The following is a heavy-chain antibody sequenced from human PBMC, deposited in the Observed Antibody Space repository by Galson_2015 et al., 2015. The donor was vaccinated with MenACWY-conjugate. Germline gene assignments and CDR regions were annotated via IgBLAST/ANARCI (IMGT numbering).Heavy chain of an antibody. Sequence: SVKVSCKASGSTFSNYAMHWLRQAPGQRLEYMGWVNVGTGTTRSSQKFQDRVTIITDTSANTAYMELSSLRSEDTAVYFCARAHLGYGYDYFDPRGQGTRVTVSS. D-gene: IGHD5-18*01. J-gene: IGHJ5*02. CDR2: VNVGTGTT. V-gene: IGHV1-3*01. CDR3: ARAHLGYGYDYFDP. CDR1: GSTFSNYA.